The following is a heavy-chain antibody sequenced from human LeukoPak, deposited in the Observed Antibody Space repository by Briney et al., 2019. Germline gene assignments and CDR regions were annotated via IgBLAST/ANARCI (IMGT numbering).Heavy chain of an antibody. D-gene: IGHD2-2*01. V-gene: IGHV3-23*01. Sequence: GGSLRLFCAASGFSFRAYAMCWVGVAPGKGLGWVSGISDSGGTTYYADSVKGRFTISRDNPKNTLYQQTNSPKAQHTAIYYRAKKPYQMDSFTHHWRQTTLVTDS. CDR1: GFSFRAYA. CDR3: AKKPYQMDSFTHH. J-gene: IGHJ4*02. CDR2: ISDSGGTT.